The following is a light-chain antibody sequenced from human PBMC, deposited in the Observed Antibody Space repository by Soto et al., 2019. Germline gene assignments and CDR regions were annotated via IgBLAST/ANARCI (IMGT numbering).Light chain of an antibody. CDR1: QSVSSY. J-gene: IGKJ2*01. CDR2: DAS. Sequence: EIVLTQSPATLSFSPGERATLSCRASQSVSSYLAWYQQKPGQAPRLLIYDASNRATVIPARFSGSGAGTDFTLTISSLEPEDFAVYYCQPRSNWPRTFGQGTKLEIK. V-gene: IGKV3-11*01. CDR3: QPRSNWPRT.